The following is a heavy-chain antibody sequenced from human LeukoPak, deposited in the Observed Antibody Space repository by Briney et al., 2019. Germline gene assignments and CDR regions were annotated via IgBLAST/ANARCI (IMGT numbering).Heavy chain of an antibody. CDR3: GREAGKFDY. Sequence: GGSLRLSCVASVLPLAEFAMHCVRGAPGRGGEWVSLFSGGGVSTFYTDSVWGRFSISRENSKNSLSLEMNIRRTEDTAMYYCGREAGKFDYWGQGTLVAVSS. V-gene: IGHV3-43*02. J-gene: IGHJ4*02. D-gene: IGHD6-13*01. CDR1: VLPLAEFA. CDR2: FSGGGVST.